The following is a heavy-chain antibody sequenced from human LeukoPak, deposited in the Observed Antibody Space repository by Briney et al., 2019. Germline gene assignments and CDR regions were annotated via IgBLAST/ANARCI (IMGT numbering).Heavy chain of an antibody. CDR3: VRDGYSSSYLSYDAFDM. J-gene: IGHJ3*02. CDR1: GISFRNYW. D-gene: IGHD3-22*01. Sequence: PGGSLRLSCAASGISFRNYWMSWVRQAPGKGPEWVATIKEDGSEKKYVDSVKGRFSISRDNANNSLSLQMASLRAEDTAVYYCVRDGYSSSYLSYDAFDMWGQGTMVTVSS. CDR2: IKEDGSEK. V-gene: IGHV3-7*01.